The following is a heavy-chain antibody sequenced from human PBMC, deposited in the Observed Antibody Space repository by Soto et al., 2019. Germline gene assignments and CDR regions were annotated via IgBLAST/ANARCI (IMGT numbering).Heavy chain of an antibody. CDR1: SGSINNHF. J-gene: IGHJ4*02. CDR3: ARINGGSPDF. Sequence: SETLSLTCTVSSGSINNHFWSWIRQPAGKGPEWIGHIYKSGTTTYNPSLKSRVTMSVDPPKNRFSLKLSSVTAAHTAVYYCARINGGSPDFWGQGTLVTVSS. V-gene: IGHV4-4*07. CDR2: IYKSGTT. D-gene: IGHD2-15*01.